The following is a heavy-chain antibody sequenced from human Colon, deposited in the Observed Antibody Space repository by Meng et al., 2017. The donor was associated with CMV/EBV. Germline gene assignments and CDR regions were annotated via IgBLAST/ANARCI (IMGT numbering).Heavy chain of an antibody. J-gene: IGHJ5*02. CDR2: ISHDGNKR. V-gene: IGHV3-30*03. D-gene: IGHD2/OR15-2a*01. Sequence: GGSLRLSCAASGFTFSTYSMNWVRQAPGKGLEWVALISHDGNKRCSADTVKGRFSISRDNSKNTVNMQMNSLKTEAAAIYYCARASNTSFDPWGQGTLVTVSS. CDR3: ARASNTSFDP. CDR1: GFTFSTYS.